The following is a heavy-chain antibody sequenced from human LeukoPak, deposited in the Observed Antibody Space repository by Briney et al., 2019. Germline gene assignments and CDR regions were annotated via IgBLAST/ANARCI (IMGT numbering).Heavy chain of an antibody. CDR3: ARAVVLLWFGGYYGMDV. CDR2: INAGNGNT. V-gene: IGHV1-3*01. J-gene: IGHJ6*02. Sequence: ASVKVSCKASGYTFTSYAMHWVRQAPGQRLEWMGWINAGNGNTKYSQKFQGRVTITRDTSASTAYMELSSLRSEDTAVYYCARAVVLLWFGGYYGMDVWGQGTTVTVSS. D-gene: IGHD3-10*01. CDR1: GYTFTSYA.